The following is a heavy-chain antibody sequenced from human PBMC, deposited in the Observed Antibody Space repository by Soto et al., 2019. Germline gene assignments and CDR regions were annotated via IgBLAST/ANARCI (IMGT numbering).Heavy chain of an antibody. J-gene: IGHJ4*02. CDR1: GFTFSSYA. CDR3: AKDLTLGLGDY. V-gene: IGHV3-23*01. CDR2: ISGSGGST. Sequence: ESLRLSFAASGFTFSSYAMSGVRQAPGKGLEWVSAISGSGGSTYYADSVKGRFTISRDNSKNALYLQMNSLRAEDTAVYYCAKDLTLGLGDYWGQGTLVTVSS. D-gene: IGHD3-9*01.